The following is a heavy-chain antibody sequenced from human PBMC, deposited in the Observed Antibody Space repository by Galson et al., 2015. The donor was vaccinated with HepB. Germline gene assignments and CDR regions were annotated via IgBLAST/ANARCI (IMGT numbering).Heavy chain of an antibody. Sequence: SLRLSCAASGFTFSSYAMHWVRQAPGKGLEWVAVISYDGSSKYYADSVKGRFTISRDNSKNTLYLQMNSLRAEDTAVYYCARVSFEAFDHGYNGPHDAFDIWGQGTMVTVSS. CDR1: GFTFSSYA. CDR2: ISYDGSSK. V-gene: IGHV3-30*04. CDR3: ARVSFEAFDHGYNGPHDAFDI. J-gene: IGHJ3*02. D-gene: IGHD5-24*01.